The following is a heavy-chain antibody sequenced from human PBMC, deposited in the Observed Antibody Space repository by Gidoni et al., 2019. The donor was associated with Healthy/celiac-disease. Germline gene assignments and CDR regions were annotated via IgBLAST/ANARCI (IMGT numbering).Heavy chain of an antibody. CDR1: GGSFSGYY. CDR3: ARTPGEGAMVDFDY. V-gene: IGHV4-34*01. J-gene: IGHJ4*02. Sequence: QVQLQQWGAGLLKPSATLSLTCAVYGGSFSGYYSSWIRQPPGKGLERSGEINHSGSTNYNPALKSRVTISVDTSKNQFSLKLSSVTAADTAVYYCARTPGEGAMVDFDYWGQGTLVTVSS. D-gene: IGHD5-18*01. CDR2: INHSGST.